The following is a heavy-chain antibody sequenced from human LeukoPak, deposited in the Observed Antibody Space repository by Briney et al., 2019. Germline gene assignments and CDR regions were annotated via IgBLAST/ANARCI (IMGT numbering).Heavy chain of an antibody. V-gene: IGHV1-46*01. D-gene: IGHD1-26*01. CDR1: GYTFTSYY. Sequence: GASVKVSCKASGYTFTSYYIHWVRQAPGQGLEWMGIISPGDGGTSYAPKFQGRVTMTRDTSTNTVYMELSSLRSEDTAVYYCVRGDILGAASGGGGYWGQGTLVTVSS. CDR3: VRGDILGAASGGGGY. J-gene: IGHJ4*02. CDR2: ISPGDGGT.